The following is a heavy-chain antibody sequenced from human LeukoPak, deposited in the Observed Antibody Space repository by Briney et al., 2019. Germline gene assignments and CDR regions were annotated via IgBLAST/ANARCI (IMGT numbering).Heavy chain of an antibody. V-gene: IGHV4-30-2*06. CDR3: ARESAFDWFRVSRDHNWFDP. CDR2: IYHSGST. D-gene: IGHD3-9*01. CDR1: GGSISSGGYS. J-gene: IGHJ5*02. Sequence: SETLSLTCAVSGGSISSGGYSWSWIRQSPGKGLEWIGYIYHSGSTYYNPSLRSRVAISVDRSKNHFSLKLSSVTAADTAVYYCARESAFDWFRVSRDHNWFDPWGQGTLVTVSS.